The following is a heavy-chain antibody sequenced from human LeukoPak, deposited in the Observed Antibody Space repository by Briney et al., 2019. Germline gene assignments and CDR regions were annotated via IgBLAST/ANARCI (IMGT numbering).Heavy chain of an antibody. CDR1: GGSISSSSYY. CDR3: ARATMIVVVGY. CDR2: IYYSGST. J-gene: IGHJ4*02. D-gene: IGHD3-22*01. Sequence: SETLSLTCTVSGGSISSSSYYWGWIRQPPGKGLEWIGSIYYSGSTYYNPSLKSRVTISVDTSKNQFSLKLSSVTAADTAVYYCARATMIVVVGYWGQGTLVTVSS. V-gene: IGHV4-39*01.